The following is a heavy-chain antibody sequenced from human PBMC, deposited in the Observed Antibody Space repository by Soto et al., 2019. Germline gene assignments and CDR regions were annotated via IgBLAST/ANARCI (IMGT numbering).Heavy chain of an antibody. V-gene: IGHV4-61*05. CDR3: AREVGSRIDY. Sequence: PSETLSLTCTVSGGSISSISSYWAWIRQPPGKGLEWVGYIYFGGTTSYNPSLKSRVTISLETSNSQFSLRLTSVTAADTAVYYCAREVGSRIDYWDQGTLVTVSS. CDR2: IYFGGTT. CDR1: GGSISSISSY. J-gene: IGHJ4*02. D-gene: IGHD6-13*01.